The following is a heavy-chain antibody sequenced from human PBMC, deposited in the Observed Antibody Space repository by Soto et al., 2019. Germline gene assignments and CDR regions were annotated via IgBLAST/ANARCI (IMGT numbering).Heavy chain of an antibody. J-gene: IGHJ4*02. CDR1: GGSISSGDYY. CDR2: IYYSGST. V-gene: IGHV4-30-4*01. Sequence: QVQLQESGPGLLKPSQPLSLTCTVSGGSISSGDYYWSWIRQPPGKGLEWIAYIYYSGSTYYNPSLKSRVTISVYTSKNQFSLKLNSVTAADTAVYYCARALEMVRGVMTERPFDYWGQGTLVTVSS. CDR3: ARALEMVRGVMTERPFDY. D-gene: IGHD3-10*01.